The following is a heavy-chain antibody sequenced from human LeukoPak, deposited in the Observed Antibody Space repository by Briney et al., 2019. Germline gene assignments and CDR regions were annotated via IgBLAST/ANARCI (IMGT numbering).Heavy chain of an antibody. V-gene: IGHV4-34*01. CDR1: GGSFSGYY. CDR3: ARVPSDCSSTSCYLRRRDYYYYMDV. J-gene: IGHJ6*03. Sequence: SETLSLTCAVYGGSFSGYYWSWIRQPPGKGLEWIGEINHSGSTNYNPSLKSQVTISVDTSKNQFSLKLSSVTAADTAVYYCARVPSDCSSTSCYLRRRDYYYYMDVWGKGTTVTVSS. CDR2: INHSGST. D-gene: IGHD2-2*01.